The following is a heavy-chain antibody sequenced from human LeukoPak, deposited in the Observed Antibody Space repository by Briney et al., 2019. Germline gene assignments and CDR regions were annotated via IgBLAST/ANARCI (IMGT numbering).Heavy chain of an antibody. J-gene: IGHJ4*02. V-gene: IGHV3-23*01. CDR3: ANQAGIIDY. D-gene: IGHD6-19*01. CDR2: ISGSSGIT. Sequence: GGSLRLSCAASGFTFCSYAMSWVRQAPGKGLEWVSAISGSSGITYYADSVKGRFTISRDNSKNTLYLQMNSLRAEDTAVYYCANQAGIIDYWGQGTLVTVSS. CDR1: GFTFCSYA.